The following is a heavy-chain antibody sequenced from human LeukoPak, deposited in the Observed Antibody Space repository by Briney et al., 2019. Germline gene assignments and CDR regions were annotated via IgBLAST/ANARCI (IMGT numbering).Heavy chain of an antibody. CDR3: ARKDGDY. V-gene: IGHV4-4*07. CDR1: GASISAFH. CDR2: IYSSGST. J-gene: IGHJ4*02. Sequence: SETLSLTCTVSGASISAFHWTWFRQPAGKGLEWIGLIYSSGSTLFNPSLKSRVAMSVDLTKDQLSLKLTSVTAADTAMYYCARKDGDYWGRGTLVTVSS.